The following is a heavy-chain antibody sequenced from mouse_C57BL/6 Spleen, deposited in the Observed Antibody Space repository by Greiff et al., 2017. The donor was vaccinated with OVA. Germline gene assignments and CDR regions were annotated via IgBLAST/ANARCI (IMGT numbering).Heavy chain of an antibody. V-gene: IGHV1-84*01. J-gene: IGHJ2*01. CDR2: IYPGSGNT. CDR3: ARRPHYYGSSSSFDY. D-gene: IGHD1-1*01. Sequence: LVESGPELVKPGASVKISCKASGYTFTDYYINWVKQRPGQGLEWIGWIYPGSGNTKYNEKFKGKATLTVDTSSSTAYMQLSSLTSEDSAVYFCARRPHYYGSSSSFDYWGQGTTLTVSS. CDR1: GYTFTDYY.